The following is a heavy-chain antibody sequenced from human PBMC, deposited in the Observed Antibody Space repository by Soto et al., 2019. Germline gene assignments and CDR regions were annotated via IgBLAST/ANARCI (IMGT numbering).Heavy chain of an antibody. Sequence: QLQLQESGSGLVKPSQTLSLTCAVSGGSISSGGYSWSWIRQPPGKGLEWIGYIYHSGSTYYNPSLKSRVTISVDRSKNNFSLKLSSVTAADTAVYYCARGGYSSSSGHYYYYGMDVWGQGTTVTVSS. CDR3: ARGGYSSSSGHYYYYGMDV. J-gene: IGHJ6*02. V-gene: IGHV4-30-2*01. CDR1: GGSISSGGYS. D-gene: IGHD6-6*01. CDR2: IYHSGST.